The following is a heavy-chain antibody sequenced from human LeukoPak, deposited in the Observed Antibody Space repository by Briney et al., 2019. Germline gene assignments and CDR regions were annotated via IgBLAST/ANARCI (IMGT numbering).Heavy chain of an antibody. CDR3: AKGLVTMVRGVHYYYYYGMDV. J-gene: IGHJ6*02. D-gene: IGHD3-10*01. CDR2: ISGSGGST. V-gene: IGHV3-23*01. CDR1: GFTFSSYW. Sequence: QTGGSLRLSCAASGFTFSSYWMSWVRQAPGKGLEWVSAISGSGGSTYYADSVKGRFTISRDNSKNTLYLQMNSLRAEDTAVYYCAKGLVTMVRGVHYYYYYGMDVWGQGTTVTVSS.